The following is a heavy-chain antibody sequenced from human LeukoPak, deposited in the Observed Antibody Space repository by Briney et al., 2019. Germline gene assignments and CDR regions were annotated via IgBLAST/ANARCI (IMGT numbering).Heavy chain of an antibody. D-gene: IGHD1-26*01. J-gene: IGHJ4*02. CDR1: GFTFGDYA. CDR3: AKDLGIVGATGFDY. V-gene: IGHV3-49*03. Sequence: GGSLRLSCTASGFTFGDYAMSWFRQAPGKGLEWVGFIRSKAYGGTTEYAASVKGRFTISRDDSKSIAYLQMNSLKTEDTAVYYCAKDLGIVGATGFDYWGQGTLVTVSS. CDR2: IRSKAYGGTT.